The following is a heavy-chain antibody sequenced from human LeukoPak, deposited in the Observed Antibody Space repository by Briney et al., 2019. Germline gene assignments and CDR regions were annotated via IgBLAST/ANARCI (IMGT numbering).Heavy chain of an antibody. D-gene: IGHD3-22*01. V-gene: IGHV3-74*01. CDR1: GFTFKLYW. CDR3: AKDLDITMILASPSPKDY. Sequence: GGSLRLSCAASGFTFKLYWMHWVRQVPGKRPVWVSRINDDGSDTIYADSVRGRFTISRDDAKSTLYLQMNSLRAEDTAVYHCAKDLDITMILASPSPKDYWGQGSLVTVSS. J-gene: IGHJ4*02. CDR2: INDDGSDT.